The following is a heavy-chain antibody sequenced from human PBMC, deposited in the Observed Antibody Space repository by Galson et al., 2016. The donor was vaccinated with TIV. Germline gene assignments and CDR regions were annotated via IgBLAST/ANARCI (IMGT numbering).Heavy chain of an antibody. CDR3: ARMSLLVALDV. J-gene: IGHJ3*01. CDR1: GYNFRSYW. CDR2: IFPNDSDI. D-gene: IGHD3-3*01. V-gene: IGHV5-51*03. Sequence: QSGAEVKKPGESLKISCKDSGYNFRSYWIAWVRQMPGKGFEWLGIIFPNDSDIRYSPYFRGLVTMSADKSTSTAYLQCSSLRASDTARYYCARMSLLVALDVRGQGTMVIVSS.